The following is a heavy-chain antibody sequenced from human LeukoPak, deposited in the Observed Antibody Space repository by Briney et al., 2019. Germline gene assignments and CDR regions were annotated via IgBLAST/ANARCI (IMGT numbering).Heavy chain of an antibody. CDR3: ARDELGPLYYYYGMDV. D-gene: IGHD7-27*01. CDR1: GYTFTGYY. Sequence: GASGKVSCKSSGYTFTGYYMHWVRQAPGQGLEWMGWINPNSGGTNYAQKFQDRGTMTRDTAISTAYMELSRLRSDDTAVYYCARDELGPLYYYYGMDVWGQGTTVTVSS. CDR2: INPNSGGT. V-gene: IGHV1-2*02. J-gene: IGHJ6*02.